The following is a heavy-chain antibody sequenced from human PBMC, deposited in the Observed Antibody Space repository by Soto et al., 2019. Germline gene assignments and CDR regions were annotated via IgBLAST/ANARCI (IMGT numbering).Heavy chain of an antibody. CDR3: ARAYCSGGSCYSAGGFDP. Sequence: SETLSLTCTVSGGSISSYYWSWIRQPPGKGLEWIGYIYYSGSTNYNPSLKSRVTISVDTSKNQFSLKLSSVTAADTAVYYCARAYCSGGSCYSAGGFDPWGQGTLVTFSS. J-gene: IGHJ5*02. V-gene: IGHV4-59*01. D-gene: IGHD2-15*01. CDR1: GGSISSYY. CDR2: IYYSGST.